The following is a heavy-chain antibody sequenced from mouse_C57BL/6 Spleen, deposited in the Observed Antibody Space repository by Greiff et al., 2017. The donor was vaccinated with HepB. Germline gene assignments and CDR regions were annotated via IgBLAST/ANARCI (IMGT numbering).Heavy chain of an antibody. CDR1: GYTFTSYG. CDR3: ARYYGSSYWYFDV. CDR2: IYPRSGNT. Sequence: SGAELARPGASVKLSCKASGYTFTSYGISWVKQRTGQGLEWIGEIYPRSGNTYYNEKFKGKATLTADKSSSTAYMELRSLTSEDSAVYFCARYYGSSYWYFDVWGTGTTVTVSS. J-gene: IGHJ1*03. V-gene: IGHV1-81*01. D-gene: IGHD1-1*01.